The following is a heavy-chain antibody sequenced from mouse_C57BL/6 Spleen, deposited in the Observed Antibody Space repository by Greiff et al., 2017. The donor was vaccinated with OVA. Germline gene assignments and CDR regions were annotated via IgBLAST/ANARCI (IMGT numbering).Heavy chain of an antibody. CDR1: GFTFSDYG. CDR2: ISSGSSTI. CDR3: ARLYDYDVYYAMDY. Sequence: EVQRVESGGGLVKPGGSLKLSCAASGFTFSDYGMHWVRQAPEKGLEWVAYISSGSSTIYYADTVKGRFTISRDNAKNTLFLQMTSLRSEDTAMYYCARLYDYDVYYAMDYWGQGTSVTVSS. V-gene: IGHV5-17*01. J-gene: IGHJ4*01. D-gene: IGHD2-4*01.